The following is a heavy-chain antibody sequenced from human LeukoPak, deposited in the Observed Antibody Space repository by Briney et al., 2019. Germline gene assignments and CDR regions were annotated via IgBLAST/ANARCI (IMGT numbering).Heavy chain of an antibody. CDR2: FDPEDGET. J-gene: IGHJ4*02. Sequence: ASVKVPCKVSGYTLTELSMHWVRQAPGKGLEWMGGFDPEDGETIYAQKFQGRVTMTEDTSTDTAYMELSSLRSEDPAVYYCATAYPPSSSWYYFDYWGQGTLVTVSS. D-gene: IGHD6-13*01. CDR3: ATAYPPSSSWYYFDY. CDR1: GYTLTELS. V-gene: IGHV1-24*01.